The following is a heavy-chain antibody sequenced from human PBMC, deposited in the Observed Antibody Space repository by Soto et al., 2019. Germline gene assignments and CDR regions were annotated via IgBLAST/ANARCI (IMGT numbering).Heavy chain of an antibody. CDR3: ARGDFLAALHGMDV. D-gene: IGHD6-6*01. Sequence: QVQLQESGPGLVKPSQTLSLTCTVSGGAISSGAYYWSWIRQPPGKGLAWIGYIYYSGSTYYNPSLKSRVTISVDTSKNQFSLKLSSVTAADTAVYYCARGDFLAALHGMDVWGQGTTVTVSS. V-gene: IGHV4-30-4*01. CDR1: GGAISSGAYY. J-gene: IGHJ6*02. CDR2: IYYSGST.